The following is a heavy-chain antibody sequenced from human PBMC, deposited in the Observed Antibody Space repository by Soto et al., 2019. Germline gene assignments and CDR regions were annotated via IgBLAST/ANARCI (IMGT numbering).Heavy chain of an antibody. CDR3: ASGATDDYYYMDV. CDR2: INAGNGNT. CDR1: GYTFTSYA. J-gene: IGHJ6*03. D-gene: IGHD5-12*01. Sequence: QVQLVQSGAEVKKPGASVKVSCKASGYTFTSYAMHSVRQAPGQRLEWMGWINAGNGNTKYSQKVQGRVTITRDTSGITAYMELSSLRSEDTAVYYCASGATDDYYYMDVCGKGTTVTVSS. V-gene: IGHV1-3*01.